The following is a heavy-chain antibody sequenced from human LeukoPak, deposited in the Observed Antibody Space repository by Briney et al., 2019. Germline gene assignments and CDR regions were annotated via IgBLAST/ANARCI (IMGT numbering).Heavy chain of an antibody. CDR2: IYTSGST. CDR3: ARGALLWFGDRMEYYFDY. J-gene: IGHJ4*02. CDR1: GGSISSYY. D-gene: IGHD3-10*01. V-gene: IGHV4-4*07. Sequence: SETLSLTCTVSGGSISSYYWSWIRQPPGKGLEWIGRIYTSGSTNYNPSLKSRVSISVDTSKNQFSLKLSSMTAADTAVYYCARGALLWFGDRMEYYFDYWGQGTLLTVSS.